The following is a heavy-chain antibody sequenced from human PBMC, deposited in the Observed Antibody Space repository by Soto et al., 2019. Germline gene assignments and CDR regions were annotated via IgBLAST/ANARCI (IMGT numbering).Heavy chain of an antibody. V-gene: IGHV1-46*01. J-gene: IGHJ3*02. D-gene: IGHD1-26*01. Sequence: ASVKVSCKASGYTFTSYYMHSVRQAPGQGLEWMGIINPSGGSTSYAQKFQGRVTMTRDTSTSTVYMELSSLRSEDTAVYYCAREGPRWELLPDAFDIWGQGTMVTVSS. CDR3: AREGPRWELLPDAFDI. CDR2: INPSGGST. CDR1: GYTFTSYY.